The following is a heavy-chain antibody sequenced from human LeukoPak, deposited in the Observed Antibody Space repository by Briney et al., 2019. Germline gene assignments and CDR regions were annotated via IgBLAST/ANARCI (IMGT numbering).Heavy chain of an antibody. CDR2: IQYDGSNK. CDR3: ASIPLTGYSSGWYWFDP. D-gene: IGHD6-19*01. CDR1: GLSFSSYG. Sequence: GGSLRLSCAASGLSFSSYGMHWVRQAPGKGLEWVAFIQYDGSNKFYADSVKGRFTISRDNSKNTLYLQMNSLRAEDTAVYYCASIPLTGYSSGWYWFDPWGQGTLVTVSS. V-gene: IGHV3-30*06. J-gene: IGHJ5*02.